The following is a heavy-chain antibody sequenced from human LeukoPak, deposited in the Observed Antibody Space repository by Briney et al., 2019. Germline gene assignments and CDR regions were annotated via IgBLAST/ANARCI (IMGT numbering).Heavy chain of an antibody. J-gene: IGHJ4*02. CDR3: AREGKNWGHFDY. Sequence: PGGSLRLSCAASGSTFSSYEMNWVRQAPGKGLGGVSYISSSGSTIYYADSVKGRFTISRDNAKNSLYLQMNSLRAEDTAVYYCAREGKNWGHFDYWGQGTLVTVSS. V-gene: IGHV3-48*03. CDR1: GSTFSSYE. CDR2: ISSSGSTI. D-gene: IGHD7-27*01.